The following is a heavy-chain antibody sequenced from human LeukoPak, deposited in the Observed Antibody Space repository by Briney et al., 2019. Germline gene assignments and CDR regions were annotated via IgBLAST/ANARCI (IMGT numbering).Heavy chain of an antibody. CDR3: AKDLRWGLSGLNAFDI. Sequence: PGRSLRLSCAASGFTFSSYGMHWVRQAPGKGLEWVAVIWYDGSNKYYADSVKGRFTISRDNSKNTLYLQMNSLRAEDTAVYYCAKDLRWGLSGLNAFDIWGQGTMVTVSS. D-gene: IGHD1-26*01. CDR2: IWYDGSNK. V-gene: IGHV3-33*06. CDR1: GFTFSSYG. J-gene: IGHJ3*02.